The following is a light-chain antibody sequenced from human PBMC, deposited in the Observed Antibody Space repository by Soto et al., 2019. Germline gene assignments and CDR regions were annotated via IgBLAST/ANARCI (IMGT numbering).Light chain of an antibody. CDR1: QSVASNH. Sequence: EIVLTQSPGTLSLSPGERATLSCRASQSVASNHLAWYRQKPGQTPRLLIYDASSRATGIPDRISGSGSGTDFTLTISRLEPEDFAVYYYQHYGSAPFTFGPGTKVDIK. CDR3: QHYGSAPFT. J-gene: IGKJ3*01. CDR2: DAS. V-gene: IGKV3-20*01.